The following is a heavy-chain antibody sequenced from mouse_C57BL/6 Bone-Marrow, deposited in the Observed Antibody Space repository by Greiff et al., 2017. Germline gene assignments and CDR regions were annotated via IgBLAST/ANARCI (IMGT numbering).Heavy chain of an antibody. CDR1: GFSLTSYG. J-gene: IGHJ4*01. V-gene: IGHV2-2*01. CDR3: ARKGVTTLYYAMDY. Sequence: VKLMESGPGLVQPSQSLSITCTVSGFSLTSYGVHWVRQSPGKGLEWLGVIWSGGSTDYNAAFISRLSISKDNSKSQVFFKMNSLQADDTAIYYCARKGVTTLYYAMDYWGQGTSVTVSS. CDR2: IWSGGST. D-gene: IGHD2-5*01.